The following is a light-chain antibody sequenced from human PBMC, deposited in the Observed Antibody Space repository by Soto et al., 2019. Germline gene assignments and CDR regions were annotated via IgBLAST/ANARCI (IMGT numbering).Light chain of an antibody. CDR1: SSNIGAGYD. V-gene: IGLV1-40*01. CDR2: NNN. CDR3: QSYDSSLRSYV. Sequence: QSVLTQPPSVSGAPGQRVLISCTGSSSNIGAGYDVHWYQQLPGTAPKLLIHNNNNRPSRVPDRFSGSKSGISASLVITGLQAEDEADYYCQSYDSSLRSYVFGTGTKVTVL. J-gene: IGLJ1*01.